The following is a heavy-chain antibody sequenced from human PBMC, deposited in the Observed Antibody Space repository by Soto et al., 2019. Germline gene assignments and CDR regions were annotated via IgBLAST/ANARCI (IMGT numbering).Heavy chain of an antibody. CDR1: GFTFSSYA. CDR2: ISGSGGST. J-gene: IGHJ4*02. V-gene: IGHV3-23*01. Sequence: GGSLRLSCAASGFTFSSYAMSWVRQAPGKGLEWVSAISGSGGSTYYADSVKGRFTISRDNSKTTLYLQMNSLRDEDTAVYYCAKDRTPTPGIAAASFDYWGQGTLVTVSS. CDR3: AKDRTPTPGIAAASFDY. D-gene: IGHD6-13*01.